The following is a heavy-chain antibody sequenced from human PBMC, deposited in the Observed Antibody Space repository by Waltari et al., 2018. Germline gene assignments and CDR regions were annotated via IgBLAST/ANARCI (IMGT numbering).Heavy chain of an antibody. D-gene: IGHD6-6*01. CDR2: IDTGRCHT. V-gene: IGHV1-3*04. CDR1: GYIFTTYA. Sequence: QVQLVQSGAEVRRPGASVKVSCKASGYIFTTYALHWVRQAPGHGLEWLGWIDTGRCHTQYSQKFQSRVSITRDTPATTIYMELSSLRFEDTALYYCARATESSHDYWGQGTLVTVSS. CDR3: ARATESSHDY. J-gene: IGHJ4*02.